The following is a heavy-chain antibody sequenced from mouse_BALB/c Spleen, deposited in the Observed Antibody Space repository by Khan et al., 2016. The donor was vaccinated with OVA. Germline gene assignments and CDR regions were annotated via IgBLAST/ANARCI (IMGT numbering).Heavy chain of an antibody. V-gene: IGHV2-9*02. CDR3: ARIEDI. Sequence: QMQLEESGPGLVAPSQSLSITCTVSGFSLTSYGVHWVRQPPGKGLEWLGVIWAGGSTNSNSALMSRLSFSKDNPKSKVFLTMNRLQTDDTAMYYCARIEDIWGQGTTLTVTS. CDR1: GFSLTSYG. D-gene: IGHD1-3*01. CDR2: IWAGGST. J-gene: IGHJ2*01.